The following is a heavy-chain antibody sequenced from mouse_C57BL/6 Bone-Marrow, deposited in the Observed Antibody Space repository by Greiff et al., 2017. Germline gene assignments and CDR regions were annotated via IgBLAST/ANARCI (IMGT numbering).Heavy chain of an antibody. V-gene: IGHV1-69*01. CDR2: IDPSDSYT. D-gene: IGHD2-4*01. CDR1: GYTFTSYW. CDR3: ARPYYDYDRGYYYAMDY. J-gene: IGHJ4*01. Sequence: VQLQQPGAELVMPGASVKLSCKASGYTFTSYWMHWVKQRPGQGLEWIGEIDPSDSYTNYNQKFKGKSTLTVDKSSSTAYMQLSSLTSEDSAVYYCARPYYDYDRGYYYAMDYWGQGTSVTGSA.